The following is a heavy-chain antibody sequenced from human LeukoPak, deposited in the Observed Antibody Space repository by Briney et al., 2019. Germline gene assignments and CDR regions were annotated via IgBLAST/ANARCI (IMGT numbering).Heavy chain of an antibody. V-gene: IGHV3-74*01. Sequence: GGSLRLSCAASGFTFSDYWMHWVRQAPGKGLVWVSIINTDTRGTYYADSVKGRFTISRDNAKNTLHLQMNSLRAEDTAVYYCARAGAYHFDYWGQGTLVTVSS. D-gene: IGHD3-16*01. CDR3: ARAGAYHFDY. J-gene: IGHJ4*02. CDR2: INTDTRGT. CDR1: GFTFSDYW.